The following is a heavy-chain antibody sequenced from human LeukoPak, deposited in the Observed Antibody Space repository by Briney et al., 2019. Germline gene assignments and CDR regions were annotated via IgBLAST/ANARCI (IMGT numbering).Heavy chain of an antibody. J-gene: IGHJ5*02. CDR3: ARSSFTYYDFWSDP. D-gene: IGHD3-3*01. V-gene: IGHV4-59*01. Sequence: PSETLSLTCTVSGGSISSYYWSWIRQPPGKGLEWIGYIYYSGSTNYNPSLKSRVTISVDTSKNQFSLKLSSVTAADTAVYYCARSSFTYYDFWSDPWGHGTLVTVSS. CDR1: GGSISSYY. CDR2: IYYSGST.